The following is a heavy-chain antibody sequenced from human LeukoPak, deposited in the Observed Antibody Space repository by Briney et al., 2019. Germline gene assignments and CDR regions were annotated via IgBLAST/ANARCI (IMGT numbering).Heavy chain of an antibody. CDR1: GYTLTELS. J-gene: IGHJ4*02. Sequence: ASVKVSCKVSGYTLTELSMHWVRQAPGKGLEWMGGFDPEDGETIYAQKFQGRLTMTEDTSTDTAYMELSSLRSEDTAVYYCATVPSAYGWYFDYWGQGTLVTVSS. V-gene: IGHV1-24*01. D-gene: IGHD5-12*01. CDR2: FDPEDGET. CDR3: ATVPSAYGWYFDY.